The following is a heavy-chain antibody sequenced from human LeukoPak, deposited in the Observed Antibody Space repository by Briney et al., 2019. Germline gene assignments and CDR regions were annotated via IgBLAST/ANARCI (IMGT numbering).Heavy chain of an antibody. D-gene: IGHD2-15*01. CDR1: GFTFSDYY. CDR2: ISSSGSTI. V-gene: IGHV3-11*01. Sequence: KSGGPLRLSCAASGFTFSDYYMSWIRQAPGKGLEWVSYISSSGSTIYYADSVKGRFTISRDNAKNSLYLQMNSLRAEDTAVYYCAIASKLLGYRAFDIWGQGTMVTVSS. J-gene: IGHJ3*02. CDR3: AIASKLLGYRAFDI.